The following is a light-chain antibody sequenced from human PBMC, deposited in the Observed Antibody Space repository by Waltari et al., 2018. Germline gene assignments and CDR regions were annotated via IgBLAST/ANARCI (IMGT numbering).Light chain of an antibody. Sequence: SYELTQPPSVSVSPGQTARITCSGDALPKQYAYWYQQKPGQAPVLVIYKDSGRPSGIPERFSGSSSGTTVTLTISGVQAEDEADYYCQSADSSGTLVVFGGGTKLTVL. CDR2: KDS. CDR3: QSADSSGTLVV. V-gene: IGLV3-25*03. CDR1: ALPKQY. J-gene: IGLJ2*01.